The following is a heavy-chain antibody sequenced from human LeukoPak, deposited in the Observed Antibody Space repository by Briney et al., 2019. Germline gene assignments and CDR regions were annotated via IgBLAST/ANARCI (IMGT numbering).Heavy chain of an antibody. Sequence: ASVKVSCKASGYTFTGYYMHWVRQAPGQGLEWMGWIKPNSGGTNYAQKFQGRVTMTRDTSISTAYMELSRLRSDDTAVYYCASRRYCSSTSCYPRGLDYWGQGTLVTVSS. CDR2: IKPNSGGT. V-gene: IGHV1-2*02. J-gene: IGHJ4*02. CDR1: GYTFTGYY. D-gene: IGHD2-2*01. CDR3: ASRRYCSSTSCYPRGLDY.